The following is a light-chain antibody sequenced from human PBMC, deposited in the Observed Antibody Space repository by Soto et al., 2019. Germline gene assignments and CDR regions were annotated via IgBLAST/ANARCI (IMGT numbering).Light chain of an antibody. Sequence: EIVLTQSPGTLSLSPGERATLSCRASQSVTSSYLARHQQKPGQAPRLLIYGASRRDTGIPARFSGSGSGTDFTITISRLEPEDLAVYYCDQYGSSPITFGPGTKVDIK. CDR1: QSVTSSY. J-gene: IGKJ3*01. V-gene: IGKV3-20*01. CDR2: GAS. CDR3: DQYGSSPIT.